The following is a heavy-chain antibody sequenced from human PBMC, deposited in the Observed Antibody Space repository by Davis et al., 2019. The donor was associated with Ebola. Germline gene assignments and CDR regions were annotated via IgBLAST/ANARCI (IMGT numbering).Heavy chain of an antibody. D-gene: IGHD4-11*01. J-gene: IGHJ6*02. Sequence: GGSLRLSCAASGFTFSGSAMHWVRQASGKGLEWVGCIRSKANSYATAYAASVKGRFTISRDDSKNTAYLQMNSLKTEDTAVYYCTSSNDYSDHPKSYYYYGMDVWGQGTTVTVSS. CDR2: IRSKANSYAT. V-gene: IGHV3-73*01. CDR1: GFTFSGSA. CDR3: TSSNDYSDHPKSYYYYGMDV.